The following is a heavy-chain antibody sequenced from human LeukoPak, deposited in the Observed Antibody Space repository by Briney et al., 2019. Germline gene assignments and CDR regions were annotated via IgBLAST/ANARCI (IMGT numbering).Heavy chain of an antibody. CDR2: IKQDGSEK. J-gene: IGHJ6*03. Sequence: GGSLRLSCAASGFTFSSYWMSWVRQAPGKGLEWVANIKQDGSEKYYVDSVKGRFTISRDNAKNSLYLQMNSLRAEDTAVYYCARRAAASYYYYYYMDVWGKGTTVTVSS. CDR3: ARRAAASYYYYYYMDV. CDR1: GFTFSSYW. V-gene: IGHV3-7*01. D-gene: IGHD6-13*01.